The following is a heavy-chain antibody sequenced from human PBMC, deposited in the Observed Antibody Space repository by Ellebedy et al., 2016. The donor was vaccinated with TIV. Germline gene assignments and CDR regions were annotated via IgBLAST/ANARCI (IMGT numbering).Heavy chain of an antibody. J-gene: IGHJ4*02. CDR3: ARETLNRGSHFEY. Sequence: GESLKISCAASGFTFSDYWMSWVRQAPGKGLEWVANIKKDGSEGYYVDSVKGRFTISRDNAKNSLYLQMNSLRAEDTAVFYCARETLNRGSHFEYWGQGALVTVSS. D-gene: IGHD1-14*01. CDR1: GFTFSDYW. V-gene: IGHV3-7*01. CDR2: IKKDGSEG.